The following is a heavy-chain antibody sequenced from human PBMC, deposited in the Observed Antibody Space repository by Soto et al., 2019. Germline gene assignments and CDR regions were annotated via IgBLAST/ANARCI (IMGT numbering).Heavy chain of an antibody. CDR1: GGSISSGGYS. Sequence: SETLSLTCAVSGGSISSGGYSWSWIRQPPGKGLEWIGYIYHSGSTYYNPSLKSRVTISVDRSKNQFSLKLSSVTAADTAVYYCASTVTTGFDYWGQGTLVTAPQ. CDR2: IYHSGST. V-gene: IGHV4-30-2*01. CDR3: ASTVTTGFDY. D-gene: IGHD4-17*01. J-gene: IGHJ4*02.